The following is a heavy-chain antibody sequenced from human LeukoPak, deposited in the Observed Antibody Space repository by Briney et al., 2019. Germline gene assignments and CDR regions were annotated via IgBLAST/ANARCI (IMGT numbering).Heavy chain of an antibody. V-gene: IGHV1-69*13. CDR1: GGTFSSYA. J-gene: IGHJ6*02. CDR2: IIPIFGTA. CDR3: ARVIFPPHSSSWYGYYGMDV. Sequence: GASVNVSCKASGGTFSSYAISWVRQVPGQELEWMGGIIPIFGTANYAQKFQGRVTITADESTSTAYMELSSLRSEDTAVYYCARVIFPPHSSSWYGYYGMDVWGQGTTVTVSS. D-gene: IGHD6-13*01.